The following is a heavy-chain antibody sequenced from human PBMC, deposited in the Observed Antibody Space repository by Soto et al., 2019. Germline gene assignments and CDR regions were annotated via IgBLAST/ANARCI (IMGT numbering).Heavy chain of an antibody. Sequence: EVQLVESGGGLVKPGVSLRLSCAASGLTFSNAWMSWVRQAPGKGLEWVGRIKSKTDGGTTDYAAPVKGRFTISRDDSKNTLYLQMNSLKTEDTAVYYCTTGGHGDFYYYYMDVWGKGTTVTVSS. CDR3: TTGGHGDFYYYYMDV. CDR2: IKSKTDGGTT. CDR1: GLTFSNAW. J-gene: IGHJ6*03. V-gene: IGHV3-15*01. D-gene: IGHD3-16*01.